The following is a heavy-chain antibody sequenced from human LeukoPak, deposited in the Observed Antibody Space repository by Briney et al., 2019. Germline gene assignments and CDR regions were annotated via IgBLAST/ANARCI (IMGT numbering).Heavy chain of an antibody. D-gene: IGHD3-16*01. V-gene: IGHV3-23*01. J-gene: IGHJ6*03. CDR3: AKELPTLLSYYMDV. CDR2: ISATGGAT. Sequence: GGSLRLSCTASGFTFDNYVMTWVRQAPGKGLEWVSTISATGGATYHADSVKGRFTISRDNSKNTLYLQMRSPRTEDTAVYFCAKELPTLLSYYMDVWGKGTTVTVSS. CDR1: GFTFDNYV.